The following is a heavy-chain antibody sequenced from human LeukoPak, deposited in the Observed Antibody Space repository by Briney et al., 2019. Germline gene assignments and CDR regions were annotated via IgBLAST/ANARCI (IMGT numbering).Heavy chain of an antibody. CDR3: ATIFGVVIWDY. J-gene: IGHJ4*02. CDR2: FDPEDGET. D-gene: IGHD3-3*01. Sequence: GSLRLSCAASGFTFSSYAMHWVRQAPGKGLEWMGGFDPEDGETIYAQKFQGRVTMTEDTSTDTAYMELSSLRSEDTAVYYCATIFGVVIWDYWGQGTLVTVSS. V-gene: IGHV1-24*01. CDR1: GFTFSSYA.